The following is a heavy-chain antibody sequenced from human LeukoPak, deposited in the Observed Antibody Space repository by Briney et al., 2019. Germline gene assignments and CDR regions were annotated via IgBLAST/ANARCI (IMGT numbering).Heavy chain of an antibody. CDR3: AKDVGYCSSTTCYKPFDY. J-gene: IGHJ4*02. CDR1: GFKFSDYW. V-gene: IGHV3-74*01. CDR2: ISPDGSET. Sequence: PGGSLRLSCGASGFKFSDYWMHWVRQGPGKGLVWVSRISPDGSETSYADSVKGRFTISRDNAKNTLYLQMNSLRAEDTAVYYCAKDVGYCSSTTCYKPFDYWGQGTLVTVSS. D-gene: IGHD2-2*02.